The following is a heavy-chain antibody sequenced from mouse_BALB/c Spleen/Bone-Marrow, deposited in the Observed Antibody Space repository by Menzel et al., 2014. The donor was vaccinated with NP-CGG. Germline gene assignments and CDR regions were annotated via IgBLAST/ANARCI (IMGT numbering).Heavy chain of an antibody. V-gene: IGHV1-69*02. CDR1: GYTFTRYW. CDR3: ARSGGNYVAWFVY. D-gene: IGHD2-1*01. Sequence: VQLQESGAEVVKPGAPAKLSCKASGYTFTRYWMHWVRQRPGRGLEWIGKIDPSDSETHYNHEFKDKATLTVDKSSSTAYIQLSSLTSEDSAVYFCARSGGNYVAWFVYWGQGTLVTVSP. J-gene: IGHJ3*01. CDR2: IDPSDSET.